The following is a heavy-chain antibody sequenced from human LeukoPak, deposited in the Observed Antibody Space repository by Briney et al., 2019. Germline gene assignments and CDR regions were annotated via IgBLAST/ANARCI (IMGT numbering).Heavy chain of an antibody. CDR3: ARDHRLGVMVAYGMDV. Sequence: ASVKDSCKASGYSLTSYGISWVRQAPGQGLEWMGWTSAYNGNTNYAQKFQGRVTMTTDTSTSTAYMELRSLRSDDTAVYYCARDHRLGVMVAYGMDVWGQGATVTVSS. J-gene: IGHJ6*02. CDR1: GYSLTSYG. D-gene: IGHD2-15*01. CDR2: TSAYNGNT. V-gene: IGHV1-18*01.